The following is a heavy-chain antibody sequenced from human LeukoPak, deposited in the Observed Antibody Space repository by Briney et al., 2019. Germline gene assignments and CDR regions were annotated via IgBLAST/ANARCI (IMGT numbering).Heavy chain of an antibody. CDR1: GGSVSGNTYY. J-gene: IGHJ3*02. CDR3: VRNTLGHYDAFDI. D-gene: IGHD1/OR15-1a*01. CDR2: TYSGGTA. V-gene: IGHV4-39*07. Sequence: SETLSLTCTVSGGSVSGNTYYWVWIRQPPGKGLEWIGNTYSGGTAHYNPSLRSRVTISVDTSRNQFSLKLSSMTAADTAVYYCVRNTLGHYDAFDIWGQGTMVTVSS.